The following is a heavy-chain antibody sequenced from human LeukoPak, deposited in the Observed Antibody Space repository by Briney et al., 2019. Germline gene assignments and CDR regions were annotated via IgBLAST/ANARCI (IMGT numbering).Heavy chain of an antibody. J-gene: IGHJ4*02. D-gene: IGHD2-2*01. CDR1: GFAFSSYN. V-gene: IGHV3-21*06. CDR2: ISTTSTYI. Sequence: PGGSLRLSCAASGFAFSSYNMKWVRQAPGKGLEWDSFISTTSTYIYYADSVKGRFTVSRDNSKNLLYLQMDSLRVEDTAVYYCARAGTCSSTSCDGGIEYWGQGTLVTVSS. CDR3: ARAGTCSSTSCDGGIEY.